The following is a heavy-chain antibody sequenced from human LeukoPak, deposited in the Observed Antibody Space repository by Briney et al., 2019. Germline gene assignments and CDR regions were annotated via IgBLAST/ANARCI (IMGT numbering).Heavy chain of an antibody. J-gene: IGHJ3*02. D-gene: IGHD3-10*01. CDR3: ARGYDSGSYIRRYAFDI. V-gene: IGHV4-4*07. CDR2: IYTSGST. CDR1: GGSISSYY. Sequence: SETLSLTCTVSGGSISSYYWSWIRQPAGKGLEWIGRIYTSGSTNYNPSLKSRVTMSVDTSKNQFSLKLSSVTAADTAVYYCARGYDSGSYIRRYAFDIWGQGTMVTVSS.